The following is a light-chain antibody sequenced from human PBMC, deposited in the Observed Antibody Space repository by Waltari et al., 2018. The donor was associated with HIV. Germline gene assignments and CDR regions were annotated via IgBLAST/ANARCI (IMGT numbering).Light chain of an antibody. V-gene: IGKV2-28*01. CDR3: MQALQAYS. J-gene: IGKJ2*01. Sequence: DIVTTQSPLSLPVTPGESASISCRSSQTLLYSDGYKYLDWYQQKPGQSPRLLIYKTSNRASGVSDRFSGSASGTDFTLRISRVEAEDVGVYYCMQALQAYSFGQGTKLEIK. CDR1: QTLLYSDGYKY. CDR2: KTS.